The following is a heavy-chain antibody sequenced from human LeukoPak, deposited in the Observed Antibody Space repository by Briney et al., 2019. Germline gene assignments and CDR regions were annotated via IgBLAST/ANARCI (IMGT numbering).Heavy chain of an antibody. J-gene: IGHJ5*02. D-gene: IGHD2-8*01. CDR2: IYYSGST. CDR3: ARDIVHKWFDP. CDR1: GDSISSGDYY. Sequence: SETLSLTCTVSGDSISSGDYYWSWIRQHPGKGLEWIGYIYYSGSTYYNPSLKSRVTISVDTSKNQFSLKLSSVTAADTAVYYCARDIVHKWFDPWGQGTLVTVSS. V-gene: IGHV4-31*03.